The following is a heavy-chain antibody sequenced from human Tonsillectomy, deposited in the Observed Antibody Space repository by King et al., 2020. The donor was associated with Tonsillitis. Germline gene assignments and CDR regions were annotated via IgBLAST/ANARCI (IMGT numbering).Heavy chain of an antibody. J-gene: IGHJ4*02. Sequence: VQLVESGGGLVKPGGSLRLSCAASGFTFTNAWMSWVRQAPGKGLEWVGHIKSKTDVGATDYAAPVKGRFTISRDDSKTTLYLQMNSLKTEDTAVYYCATGLTSNWGQGTLVTVSS. V-gene: IGHV3-15*01. CDR3: ATGLTSN. CDR1: GFTFTNAW. CDR2: IKSKTDVGAT.